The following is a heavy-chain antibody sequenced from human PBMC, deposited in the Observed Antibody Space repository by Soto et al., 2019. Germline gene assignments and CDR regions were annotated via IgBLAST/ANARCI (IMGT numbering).Heavy chain of an antibody. Sequence: PGGSLRLSCTASGFSFSSYAMYWFRQPPGKGLEWVAVISHDGINKHYADSVKGRVTVSRDNSNHSLDLQLNSLRGEDTAMYYCARDMNTSDYFVKWFEPWGQGTLVTVSS. D-gene: IGHD4-17*01. V-gene: IGHV3-30-3*01. J-gene: IGHJ5*02. CDR1: GFSFSSYA. CDR3: ARDMNTSDYFVKWFEP. CDR2: ISHDGINK.